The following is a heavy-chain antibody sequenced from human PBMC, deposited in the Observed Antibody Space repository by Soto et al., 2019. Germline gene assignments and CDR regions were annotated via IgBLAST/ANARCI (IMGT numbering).Heavy chain of an antibody. CDR3: AKEGMYYDILTGYSSAPHYYYYGMDV. D-gene: IGHD3-9*01. J-gene: IGHJ6*02. Sequence: GGSLRLSCAASGFTFSSYGMHWVRQAPGKGLEWVAVISYDGSNKYYADSVKGRFTISRDNSKNTLYLQMNSLRAEDTAVYYCAKEGMYYDILTGYSSAPHYYYYGMDVWGQGTTVTVSS. CDR2: ISYDGSNK. CDR1: GFTFSSYG. V-gene: IGHV3-30*18.